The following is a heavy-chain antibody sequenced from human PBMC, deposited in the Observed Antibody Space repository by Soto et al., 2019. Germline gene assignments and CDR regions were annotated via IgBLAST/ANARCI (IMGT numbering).Heavy chain of an antibody. D-gene: IGHD4-17*01. CDR1: GGSISSYY. V-gene: IGHV4-59*01. CDR3: ASHTVTKDY. J-gene: IGHJ4*02. CDR2: IYYSGST. Sequence: TSETLSLTCTVSGGSISSYYWSWIRQPTGKGLEWIGYIYYSGSTNYNPSLKSRVTISVDTSKNQFSLKLSSVTAADTAVYYCASHTVTKDYWGQGTLVTVSS.